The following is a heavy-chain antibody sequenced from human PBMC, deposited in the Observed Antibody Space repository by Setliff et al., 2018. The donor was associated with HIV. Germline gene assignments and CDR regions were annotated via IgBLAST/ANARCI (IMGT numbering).Heavy chain of an antibody. CDR2: IIPIFGTA. CDR3: ARDPSTGYSSGWYKD. Sequence: ASVKVSCKASGGTFSSYAISWVRQAPGQGLEWMGGIIPIFGTANYAQKFQGRVTITADESTSTAYMKLSSLRSEDTAVYYCARDPSTGYSSGWYKDWGQGTLVTVSS. J-gene: IGHJ4*02. V-gene: IGHV1-69*13. CDR1: GGTFSSYA. D-gene: IGHD6-19*01.